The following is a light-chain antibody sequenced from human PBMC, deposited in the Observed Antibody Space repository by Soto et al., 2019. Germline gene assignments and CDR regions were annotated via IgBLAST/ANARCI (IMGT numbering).Light chain of an antibody. CDR3: QQSYSTPMYT. CDR1: QSIDTY. V-gene: IGKV1-39*01. J-gene: IGKJ2*01. Sequence: DIRMTQSPSSLSASVGDTVTITCRASQSIDTYLNWYQQKPGTAPKLLIYAASSLQSGVPSRFSGRGSGTDFTLTISSLQPEDFATYYCQQSYSTPMYTFGQGTKVDI. CDR2: AAS.